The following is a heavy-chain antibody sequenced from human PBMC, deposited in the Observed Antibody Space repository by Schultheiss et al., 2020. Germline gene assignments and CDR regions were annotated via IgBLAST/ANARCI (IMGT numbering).Heavy chain of an antibody. CDR3: ARRGDLLDY. CDR1: GFTFSSYW. J-gene: IGHJ4*02. V-gene: IGHV3-30-3*01. Sequence: GGSLRLSCAASGFTFSSYWMSWVRQAPGKGLEWVAVISYDGSNKYYADSVKGRFTISRDNSKNTLYLQMNSLRAEDTAVYYCARRGDLLDYWGQGTLVTVSS. D-gene: IGHD4-17*01. CDR2: ISYDGSNK.